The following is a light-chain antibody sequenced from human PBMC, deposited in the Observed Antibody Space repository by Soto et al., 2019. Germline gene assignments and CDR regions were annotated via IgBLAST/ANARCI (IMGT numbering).Light chain of an antibody. CDR3: CSYAGSAAVL. J-gene: IGLJ2*01. V-gene: IGLV2-23*01. Sequence: QSVLTQPASVSGSPGQSITISCTGTSSDVGSYNLVSWYQQHPGRAPKLIIYETTKRPSGVSNRFSGSKSGNTASVTVSGLQAEDEADYYCCSYAGSAAVLFGVGTKLTVL. CDR2: ETT. CDR1: SSDVGSYNL.